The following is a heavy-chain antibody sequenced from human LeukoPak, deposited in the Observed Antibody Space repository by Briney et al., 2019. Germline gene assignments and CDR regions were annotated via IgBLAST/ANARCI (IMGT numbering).Heavy chain of an antibody. CDR3: AREGYSSSWYVGHPMDLYGMDV. Sequence: WASVKVCCKASGYTFTGYYMHWVRQAPGQGLEWMGWINPSSGGTSYAQKVQVRVTMTRDTANSTAYLELNRLRSDETAVYYCAREGYSSSWYVGHPMDLYGMDVWGQGTTVTVCS. V-gene: IGHV1-2*02. J-gene: IGHJ6*01. D-gene: IGHD6-13*01. CDR2: INPSSGGT. CDR1: GYTFTGYY.